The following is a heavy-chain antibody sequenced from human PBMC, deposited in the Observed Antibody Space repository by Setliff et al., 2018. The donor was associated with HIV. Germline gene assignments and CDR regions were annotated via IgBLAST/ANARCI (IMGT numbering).Heavy chain of an antibody. V-gene: IGHV4-59*11. CDR1: YGSISGHY. D-gene: IGHD6-13*01. CDR3: ARLPDINSWPFDY. Sequence: LSLTCTVSYGSISGHYWTWIRQPPRKGLEWIGYIHHSGGTQYNPSLMSRLTMSVDSSKNQFSLSLSSVTAADTAVYYCARLPDINSWPFDYWARGTLVTVSS. CDR2: IHHSGGT. J-gene: IGHJ4*02.